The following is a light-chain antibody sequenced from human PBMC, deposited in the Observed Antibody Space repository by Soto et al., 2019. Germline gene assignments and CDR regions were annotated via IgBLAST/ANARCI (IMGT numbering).Light chain of an antibody. CDR3: QQRKDWPPLT. CDR2: GAS. CDR1: QSVSSN. V-gene: IGKV3-15*01. Sequence: EIVMTQSPATLSVSPGERATLSCRASQSVSSNLAWYQQKPGQAPRLLIYGASTRATGIPARFSGSGSGTDFTLTISSLEPEDFAVYYCQQRKDWPPLTFGGGTKVEIK. J-gene: IGKJ4*01.